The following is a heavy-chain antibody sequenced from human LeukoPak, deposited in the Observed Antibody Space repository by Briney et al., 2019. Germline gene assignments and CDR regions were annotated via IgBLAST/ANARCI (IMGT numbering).Heavy chain of an antibody. J-gene: IGHJ6*03. CDR3: ARHLRVIPAAMSYYYYYMDV. D-gene: IGHD2-2*01. CDR2: IYYSGNT. CDR1: GGSISSSSYY. V-gene: IGHV4-39*01. Sequence: SETLSLTCTVSGGSISSSSYYWGWIRHPPGKGLEWIGSIYYSGNTYYNPSLKSRVTISVDSSKNQSSLTLTSVTAAETAVYYCARHLRVIPAAMSYYYYYMDVWGKETTVTIPS.